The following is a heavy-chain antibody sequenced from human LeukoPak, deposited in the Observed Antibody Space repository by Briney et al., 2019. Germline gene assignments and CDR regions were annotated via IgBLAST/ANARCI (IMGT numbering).Heavy chain of an antibody. D-gene: IGHD3-3*01. CDR3: ASTHYDFWSGYWISDAFDI. CDR2: ISSSSSYI. Sequence: PGGSLRLSCAASGFTFSSYSMNWVRQAPGKGLEWVSSISSSSSYIYYADSVKGRFTISRDNAKNSLYLQMNSLRAEDTAVYYCASTHYDFWSGYWISDAFDIWGQGTMVTVSS. J-gene: IGHJ3*02. CDR1: GFTFSSYS. V-gene: IGHV3-21*04.